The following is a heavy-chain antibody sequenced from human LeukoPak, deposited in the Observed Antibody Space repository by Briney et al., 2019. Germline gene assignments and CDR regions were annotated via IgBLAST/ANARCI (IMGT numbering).Heavy chain of an antibody. CDR2: IIPIFGTA. CDR3: ARMFLYYYGSGSSGGMDV. V-gene: IGHV1-69*05. CDR1: GGTFSSYA. J-gene: IGHJ6*02. D-gene: IGHD3-10*01. Sequence: ASVKVSCKASGGTFSSYAISWVRQAPGQGLEWMGGIIPIFGTANYAQKFQGRVTMTRDTSTSTVYMELSSLRSEDTAVYYCARMFLYYYGSGSSGGMDVWGQGATVTVSS.